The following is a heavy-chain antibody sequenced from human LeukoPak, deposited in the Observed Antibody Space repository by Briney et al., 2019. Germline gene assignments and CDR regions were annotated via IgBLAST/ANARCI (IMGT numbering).Heavy chain of an antibody. Sequence: GGSLRLSCAASGFTFSSYAMSWVRQAPGKGLEWVSAISGSGGSTYYADSVKGRFTISRDNSKNTLYLQMNSLRAEDTAVYYCAKVGGYSGSWYSAFDIWGQGTMVTVSS. CDR3: AKVGGYSGSWYSAFDI. V-gene: IGHV3-23*01. CDR2: ISGSGGST. CDR1: GFTFSSYA. J-gene: IGHJ3*02. D-gene: IGHD6-13*01.